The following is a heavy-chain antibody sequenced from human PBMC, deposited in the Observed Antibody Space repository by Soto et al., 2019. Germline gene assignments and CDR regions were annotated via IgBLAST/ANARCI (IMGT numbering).Heavy chain of an antibody. CDR2: IYYNGTT. J-gene: IGHJ6*03. Sequence: VQLQESGEGLVKPSETLSLTCTVSGGSVSSYHWTWIRQSPGKGLEWIGYIYYNGTTDYNPSLKSRVTISVSTSKRQFSLRLTSVTAADTAVYYCAREFFWRSSSSPTYYYYLDVWGKGTPVTVSS. CDR3: AREFFWRSSSSPTYYYYLDV. V-gene: IGHV4-59*02. D-gene: IGHD6-6*01. CDR1: GGSVSSYH.